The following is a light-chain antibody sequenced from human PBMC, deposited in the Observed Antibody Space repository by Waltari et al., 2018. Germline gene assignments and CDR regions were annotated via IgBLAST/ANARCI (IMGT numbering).Light chain of an antibody. CDR3: QSYDSRLSVVV. CDR1: HPNTGAGFA. J-gene: IGLJ2*01. V-gene: IGLV1-40*01. CDR2: VNN. Sequence: QSVLTPPPSLSGAPGQRVTMSCTGSHPNTGAGFAVHWYQHLPGTAPKLLIFVNNNRPSGVPDRFSASKSGASASLAITGLQSEDEAVYYCQSYDSRLSVVVFGGGTKLTVL.